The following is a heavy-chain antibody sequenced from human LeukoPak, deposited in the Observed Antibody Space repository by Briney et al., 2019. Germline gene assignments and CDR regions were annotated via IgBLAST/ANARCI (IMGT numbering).Heavy chain of an antibody. V-gene: IGHV4-59*08. CDR3: ARSSSFDY. CDR1: GGSISRDY. J-gene: IGHJ4*02. CDR2: IYYSGST. D-gene: IGHD3-10*01. Sequence: PSETLSLTCTVSGGSISRDYWSWIRQPPGKGLEWIGCIYYSGSTNYNPSLKSRVTISVDTSKNQFSLKLSSVTAADTAVYYCARSSSFDYWGQGTLVTVSS.